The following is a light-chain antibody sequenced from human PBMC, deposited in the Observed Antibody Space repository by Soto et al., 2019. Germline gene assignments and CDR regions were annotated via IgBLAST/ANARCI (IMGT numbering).Light chain of an antibody. V-gene: IGKV1-5*01. CDR3: QQYHSYSSYT. CDR2: DAS. CDR1: QSISSW. Sequence: DIQMTQSPSTLSASVGDRDTITCRASQSISSWLAWYQQKPGKAPKLLIYDASSLESGVPSRFSGSGSGTEFTLTISSLQPDDFATYYCQQYHSYSSYTFGQGTKLEIK. J-gene: IGKJ2*01.